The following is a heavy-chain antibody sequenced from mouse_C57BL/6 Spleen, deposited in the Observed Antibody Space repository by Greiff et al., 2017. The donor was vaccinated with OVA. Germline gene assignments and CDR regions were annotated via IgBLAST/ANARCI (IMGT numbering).Heavy chain of an antibody. CDR3: AKRDDDYDGFYAMDY. CDR2: IWRGGST. D-gene: IGHD2-4*01. Sequence: QVQLQQSGPGLVQPSQSLSITCTVSGFSFTSYGVHWVRQSPGKGLEWLGVIWRGGSTDYNAAFMSRLSITKDNSKSQVFFKMNSLQADDTAIYYCAKRDDDYDGFYAMDYWGQGTSVTVSS. CDR1: GFSFTSYG. J-gene: IGHJ4*01. V-gene: IGHV2-5*01.